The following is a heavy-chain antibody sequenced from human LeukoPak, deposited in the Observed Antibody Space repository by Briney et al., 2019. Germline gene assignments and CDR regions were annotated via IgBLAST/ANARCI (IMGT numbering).Heavy chain of an antibody. V-gene: IGHV1-2*02. CDR2: INPNSGGT. Sequence: ASVKVSCKASGYTFTSYDINWVRQATGQGLEWMGWINPNSGGTNYAQKFQGRVTMTRDTSISTANMELSRLRSDDTAVYYCTRAPGDYDAFDIWGQGTMVTVSS. J-gene: IGHJ3*02. CDR1: GYTFTSYD. CDR3: TRAPGDYDAFDI. D-gene: IGHD4-17*01.